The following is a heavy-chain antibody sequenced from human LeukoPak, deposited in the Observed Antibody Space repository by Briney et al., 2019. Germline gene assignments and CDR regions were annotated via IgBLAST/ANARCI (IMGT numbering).Heavy chain of an antibody. V-gene: IGHV1-46*01. J-gene: IGHJ5*02. Sequence: ASVKVSCKASGYTFTSYYMHWVRQAPGQGLEWMGIINPSGGSTSYAQKFQGRVTMTRDTSTSTVYMELSSLRSEDTAVYYCARESSIKITFGGVSRLDPWGQGTLVTVSS. CDR2: INPSGGST. CDR3: ARESSIKITFGGVSRLDP. CDR1: GYTFTSYY. D-gene: IGHD3-16*01.